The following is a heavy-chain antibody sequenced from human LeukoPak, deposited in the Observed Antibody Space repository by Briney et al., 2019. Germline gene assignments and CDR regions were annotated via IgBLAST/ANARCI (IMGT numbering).Heavy chain of an antibody. CDR1: GYTFTSYD. Sequence: ASVKVSCKASGYTFTSYDINWVRQATGQGLELMGWMNPNSGNTGYAQKFQGRVTMTRNTSISTAYMELSSLRSEDTAVYYCARVTRSGSYRLFDYWGQGTLVTVSS. J-gene: IGHJ4*02. V-gene: IGHV1-8*01. CDR2: MNPNSGNT. CDR3: ARVTRSGSYRLFDY. D-gene: IGHD3-10*01.